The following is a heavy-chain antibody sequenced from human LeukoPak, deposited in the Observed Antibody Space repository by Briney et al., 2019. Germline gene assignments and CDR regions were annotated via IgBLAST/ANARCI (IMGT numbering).Heavy chain of an antibody. CDR3: ARVQGGDGYNPELYYYGMDV. Sequence: SVKVSRKASGGTFSRYAISWVRQAPGQGLEWMGRIIPIFGIANYAQKFQGRVTITADKSTSTAYMELSSLKSEDTAVYSCARVQGGDGYNPELYYYGMDVWGQGTTVTVSS. J-gene: IGHJ6*02. D-gene: IGHD5-24*01. V-gene: IGHV1-69*04. CDR2: IIPIFGIA. CDR1: GGTFSRYA.